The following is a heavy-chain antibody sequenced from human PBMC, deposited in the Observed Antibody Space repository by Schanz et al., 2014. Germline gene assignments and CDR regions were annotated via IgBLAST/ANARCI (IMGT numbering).Heavy chain of an antibody. J-gene: IGHJ6*02. CDR2: LSFDSRHI. V-gene: IGHV3-21*04. D-gene: IGHD6-6*01. CDR1: GFSFDSYN. Sequence: EVQLVESGGGLVKPGGSLRLSCTASGFSFDSYNMNWVRQSPGKGLEWVAFLSFDSRHIYYADSVKGRFTISRDNAKSSLHLQMNSLRVEDTAEYYCAKNWKGHHITGRPGWSDGMDVWGQGTTVTVSS. CDR3: AKNWKGHHITGRPGWSDGMDV.